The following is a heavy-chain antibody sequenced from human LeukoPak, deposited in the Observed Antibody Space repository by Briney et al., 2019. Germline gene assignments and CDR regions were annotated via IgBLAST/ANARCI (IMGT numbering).Heavy chain of an antibody. J-gene: IGHJ2*01. D-gene: IGHD2-21*02. CDR2: INPNSGAT. Sequence: ASVKVSCKPSGYTSTGYYMHWVRQAPGQGLEWMGRINPNSGATNYAQKFQGRVTMTRDTSISTAYMELTMLRSDDTAVYYCAKSIEYCGADCYGYFDLWGRGTLVTVSS. CDR1: GYTSTGYY. CDR3: AKSIEYCGADCYGYFDL. V-gene: IGHV1-2*06.